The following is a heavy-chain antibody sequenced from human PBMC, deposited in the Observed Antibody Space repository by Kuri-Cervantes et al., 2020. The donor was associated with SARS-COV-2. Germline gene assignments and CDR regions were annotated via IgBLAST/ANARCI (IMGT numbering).Heavy chain of an antibody. V-gene: IGHV4-30-4*08. J-gene: IGHJ4*02. D-gene: IGHD1-1*01. CDR3: AREGDDGGFDY. CDR1: GGSISSGDYY. Sequence: TLSLTCTVSGGSISSGDYYWSWIRQPPGKGLEWIGYIYYGGSTYYNPSLKSRVTISVDTSKNQFSLKLSSVTAADTAVYYCAREGDDGGFDYWGQGTLVTVSS. CDR2: IYYGGST.